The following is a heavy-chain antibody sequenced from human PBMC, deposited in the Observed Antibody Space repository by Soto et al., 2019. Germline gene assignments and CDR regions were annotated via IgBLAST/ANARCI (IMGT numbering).Heavy chain of an antibody. CDR1: GFTVSSNF. J-gene: IGHJ4*02. CDR3: VRVFDTYYFDL. V-gene: IGHV3-66*01. CDR2: IFPGGST. Sequence: GGSLRLSCAASGFTVSSNFMNWVRQAPGKGLEWLSVIFPGGSTYYADSKKDRFTISRDISKNTLYLQMNSLRAEDTAVYYCVRVFDTYYFDLWGQGNMVTVSS. D-gene: IGHD3-9*01.